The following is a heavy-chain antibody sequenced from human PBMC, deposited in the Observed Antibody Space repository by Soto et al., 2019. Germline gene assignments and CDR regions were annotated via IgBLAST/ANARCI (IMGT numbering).Heavy chain of an antibody. J-gene: IGHJ4*02. CDR3: ARDSVIYASNFDC. CDR1: GFTFTDYY. D-gene: IGHD2-8*01. Sequence: QVQLVESGGGLVKPGGSLRLSCAASGFTFTDYYMSWIRQAPGKGLEWVSYISSSGNIMYYADSVKGRFTISRDNAKNSLYLQMDSLRAEDTAVYYCARDSVIYASNFDCWGQGTLVTVSS. CDR2: ISSSGNIM. V-gene: IGHV3-11*01.